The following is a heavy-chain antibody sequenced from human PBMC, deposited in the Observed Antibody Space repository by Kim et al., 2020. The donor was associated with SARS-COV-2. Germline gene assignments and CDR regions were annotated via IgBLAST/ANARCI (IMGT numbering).Heavy chain of an antibody. J-gene: IGHJ3*02. CDR3: ARQRTDQWLVHGAFDI. D-gene: IGHD6-19*01. Sequence: PPPKSRVTISVDTSKNQLSLKLSSVTAADTAFYYCARQRTDQWLVHGAFDIWGQGTMVTVSS. V-gene: IGHV4-39*01.